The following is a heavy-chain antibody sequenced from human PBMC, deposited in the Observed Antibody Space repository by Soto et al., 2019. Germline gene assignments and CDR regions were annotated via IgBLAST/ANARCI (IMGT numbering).Heavy chain of an antibody. CDR1: GFTFSKTA. CDR2: TSGSGSST. Sequence: GGSLRLSCAASGFTFSKTALSWVRQAPGRGLEWVSATSGSGSSTYYADSVKGRFTISRDNAKNSLYLQMNSLRAEDTAVYYCARDFLVRGDTYYYYGMDVWGQGTTVTVSS. J-gene: IGHJ6*02. D-gene: IGHD3-10*01. CDR3: ARDFLVRGDTYYYYGMDV. V-gene: IGHV3-23*01.